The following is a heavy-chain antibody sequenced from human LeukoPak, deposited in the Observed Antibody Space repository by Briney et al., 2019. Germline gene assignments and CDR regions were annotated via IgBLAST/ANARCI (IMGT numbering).Heavy chain of an antibody. D-gene: IGHD3-22*01. J-gene: IGHJ4*02. CDR1: GFIYSSYE. CDR2: ISSSGSTI. V-gene: IGHV3-48*03. CDR3: ARVGYYDSSGF. Sequence: PGGSLRLSCAASGFIYSSYEMNWVRQAPGKGLEWISYISSSGSTIYYADSVKGRFTISRDNAENSLYLQMNSLRAEDTAVYYCARVGYYDSSGFWGQGTLVTLSS.